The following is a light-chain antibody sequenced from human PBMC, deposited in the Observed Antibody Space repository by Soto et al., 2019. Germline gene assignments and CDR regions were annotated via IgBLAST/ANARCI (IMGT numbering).Light chain of an antibody. CDR3: QQYKSWPIT. J-gene: IGKJ5*01. CDR2: GAS. V-gene: IGKV3D-15*01. CDR1: QGVSRK. Sequence: VMTQSPATLSAAPGERVTFSCRASQGVSRKLAWYQHKPGQAPRRLIFGASTWGTGVPPRFTGSGSGTEFTLTISGLQSEDFAIYYCQQYKSWPITFGQGTRLEIK.